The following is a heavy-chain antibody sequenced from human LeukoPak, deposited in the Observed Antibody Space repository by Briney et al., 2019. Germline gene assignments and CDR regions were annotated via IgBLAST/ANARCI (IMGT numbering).Heavy chain of an antibody. D-gene: IGHD1-26*01. CDR1: GYSFTSYW. Sequence: GESLKISCKGSGYSFTSYWIGWVRQMPGKGLEWMGIIYPGDSDTRYSPSFQGQVTISADKSISTAYLQWSSLKASDTAMYYCARRYSGSYSGGVFDYWGQGTLVTVSS. J-gene: IGHJ4*02. V-gene: IGHV5-51*01. CDR3: ARRYSGSYSGGVFDY. CDR2: IYPGDSDT.